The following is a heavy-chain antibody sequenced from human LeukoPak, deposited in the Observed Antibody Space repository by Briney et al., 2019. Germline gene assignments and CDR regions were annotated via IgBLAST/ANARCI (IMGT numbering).Heavy chain of an antibody. CDR3: AKDWGAYSHGYRFDP. D-gene: IGHD5-18*01. CDR1: GFTFRTYA. CDR2: ISGSGGST. Sequence: GGSLRLSCKASGFTFRTYAMNWVRQAPGKGLEWVSGISGSGGSTYYADSVKGRFIISRDNSKNTLYLQMNSLRAEDTAVYYCAKDWGAYSHGYRFDPWGQGTLVTVSS. J-gene: IGHJ5*02. V-gene: IGHV3-23*01.